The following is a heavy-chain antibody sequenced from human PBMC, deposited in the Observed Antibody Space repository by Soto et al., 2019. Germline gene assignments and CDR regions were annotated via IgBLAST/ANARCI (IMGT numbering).Heavy chain of an antibody. V-gene: IGHV1-46*01. Sequence: QVQLVQSGAEVKKPGASVKVSCKASGYTFTSYYMHWVRQAPGQGLEWMGIINPSGGSTSYAQKFQGRVPMTRDTSTSTVYMELSSLRSEDTAVYYCARESVDIVATTRVSCGMDVWGQGTTVTVSS. CDR1: GYTFTSYY. CDR3: ARESVDIVATTRVSCGMDV. CDR2: INPSGGST. J-gene: IGHJ6*02. D-gene: IGHD5-12*01.